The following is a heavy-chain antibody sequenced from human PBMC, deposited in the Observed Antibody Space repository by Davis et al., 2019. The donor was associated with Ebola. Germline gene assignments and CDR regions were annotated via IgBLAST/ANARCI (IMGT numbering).Heavy chain of an antibody. J-gene: IGHJ6*03. CDR2: ISSSGSTI. Sequence: GESLKISCAASGFTFSSYAMHWVRQAPGKGLEWVSYISSSGSTIYYADSVKGRFTISRDNAKNSLYLQMNSLRAEDTAVYYCARCYYYYYYMDVWGKGTTVTVSS. V-gene: IGHV3-48*04. CDR1: GFTFSSYA. CDR3: ARCYYYYYYMDV.